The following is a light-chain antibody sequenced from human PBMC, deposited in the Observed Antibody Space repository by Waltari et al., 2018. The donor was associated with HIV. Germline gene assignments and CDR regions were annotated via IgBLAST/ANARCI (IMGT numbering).Light chain of an antibody. CDR3: QSYDHSPLFT. CDR2: GTF. J-gene: IGKJ3*01. CDR1: QRVSRTF. V-gene: IGKV3-20*01. Sequence: IVLTQSPATLSLSPGERATLSGRASQRVSRTFLAWYQQTPGQAPRPLISGTFNRATGVPDRFSGSRFGTDFILTISRLEPEDFAAYYGQSYDHSPLFTFGPGTIVDIK.